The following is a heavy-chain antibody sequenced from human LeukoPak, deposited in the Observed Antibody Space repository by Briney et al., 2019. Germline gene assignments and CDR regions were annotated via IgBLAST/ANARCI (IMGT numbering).Heavy chain of an antibody. CDR1: GDSVSSNNGA. CDR2: TYYRSKWYN. J-gene: IGHJ4*02. D-gene: IGHD6-19*01. Sequence: SQTLSLTCDISGDSVSSNNGAWIWIRQSPSRGLEWLVRTYYRSKWYNDYAGSLNGRITIRPDTSKSQFSLHLNSVTPEETAVYYCARDLGNTGWYTFDYWGQGILVTVS. CDR3: ARDLGNTGWYTFDY. V-gene: IGHV6-1*01.